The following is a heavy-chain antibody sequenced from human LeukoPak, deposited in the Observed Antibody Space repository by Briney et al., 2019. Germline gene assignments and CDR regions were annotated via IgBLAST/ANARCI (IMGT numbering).Heavy chain of an antibody. CDR1: GFTFSSYA. Sequence: GGSLRLSCAASGFTFSSYAMHWVRQAPGKGLDWVSSISTSGIYIYYADSLKGRFTISRHNAKNSLYLQMNSLRAEDTAVYYCARGRGNSGSFDSFDIWGQGTMVTVSS. J-gene: IGHJ3*02. V-gene: IGHV3-21*01. D-gene: IGHD1-26*01. CDR3: ARGRGNSGSFDSFDI. CDR2: ISTSGIYI.